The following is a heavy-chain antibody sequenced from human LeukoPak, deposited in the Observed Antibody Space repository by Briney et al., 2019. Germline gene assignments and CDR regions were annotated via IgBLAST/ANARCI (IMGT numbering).Heavy chain of an antibody. CDR3: ARDVDTSMAYYFDC. CDR2: ISAYNGNT. J-gene: IGHJ4*02. D-gene: IGHD5-18*01. V-gene: IGHV1-18*01. Sequence: ASVKVSCKASGYTFTSYGISWVRQAPGQGLEWMGWISAYNGNTNYAQRFQGRVTMTTDTSTSTAYMELRSLRSDDTAVYYCARDVDTSMAYYFDCWGQGTLVTVSS. CDR1: GYTFTSYG.